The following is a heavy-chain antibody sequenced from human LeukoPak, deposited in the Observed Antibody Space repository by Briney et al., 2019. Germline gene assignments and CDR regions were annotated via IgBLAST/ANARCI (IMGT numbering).Heavy chain of an antibody. Sequence: PGGSLRLSCAASGFTFSSYSMNWVRQAPGKGLEWVSSISSSSSYIYYADSVKGRFTISRDNAKNSLYLQMNSLRAEDTAVYYCARDSRPTYYYDSSDHDAFDIWGQGTMVTVSS. V-gene: IGHV3-21*01. J-gene: IGHJ3*02. D-gene: IGHD3-22*01. CDR1: GFTFSSYS. CDR2: ISSSSSYI. CDR3: ARDSRPTYYYDSSDHDAFDI.